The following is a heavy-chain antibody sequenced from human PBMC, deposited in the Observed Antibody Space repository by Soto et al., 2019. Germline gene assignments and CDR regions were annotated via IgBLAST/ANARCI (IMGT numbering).Heavy chain of an antibody. V-gene: IGHV4-31*03. CDR3: ARTKCSGGSCYSWSPDY. J-gene: IGHJ4*02. CDR2: RYYSEST. Sequence: QGQLQESGPGLVKPSETLSLTCTVSGGSITTGGYYWSWIRQLPGKGLEWIGHRYYSESTYYNPSLKSRVSISSDTSKNQFSLKLSFVTAADTAMYYCARTKCSGGSCYSWSPDYWGQGTPVTVSS. CDR1: GGSITTGGYY. D-gene: IGHD2-15*01.